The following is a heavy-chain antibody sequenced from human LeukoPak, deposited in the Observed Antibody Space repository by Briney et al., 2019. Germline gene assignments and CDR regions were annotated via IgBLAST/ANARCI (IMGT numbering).Heavy chain of an antibody. CDR3: AAYCGGDCYSPGY. Sequence: GGSLRLSCAASGFTFSSYAMSWVRQAPGKGLEWVAFIRYDGSNKYYADSVKGRFTISRDNAKNTLYLQMNSLRAEDTAVYYCAAYCGGDCYSPGYWGQGTLVTVSS. V-gene: IGHV3-30*02. CDR2: IRYDGSNK. D-gene: IGHD2-21*02. CDR1: GFTFSSYA. J-gene: IGHJ4*02.